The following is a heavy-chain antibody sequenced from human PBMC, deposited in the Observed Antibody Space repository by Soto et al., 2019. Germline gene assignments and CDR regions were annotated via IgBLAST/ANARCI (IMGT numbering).Heavy chain of an antibody. D-gene: IGHD2-2*01. CDR1: GFTFSSYS. J-gene: IGHJ6*02. CDR2: ISSSSSYI. Sequence: PGWSLRLSCAASGFTFSSYSMNWVRQAPGKGLEWVSSISSSSSYIYYADSVKGRFTISRDNAKNSLYLQMNSLRAEDTAVYYCARDLVVPAAIGYYYYYGMDVWGQGTTVTVSS. V-gene: IGHV3-21*01. CDR3: ARDLVVPAAIGYYYYYGMDV.